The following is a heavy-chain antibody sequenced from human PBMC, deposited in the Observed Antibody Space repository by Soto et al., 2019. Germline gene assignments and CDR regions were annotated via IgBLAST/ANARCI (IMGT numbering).Heavy chain of an antibody. D-gene: IGHD3-3*01. CDR3: ARANYDFWSGYGMDC. CDR1: GGTFSSYA. J-gene: IGHJ6*02. V-gene: IGHV1-69*13. CDR2: IIPIFGTA. Sequence: SVKASCKASGGTFSSYAISWVRQAPGQGLEWMGGIIPIFGTANYAQKFQGRVTITADESTSTAYMELSSLRSEDTAVYYCARANYDFWSGYGMDCWGQGPTVTVSS.